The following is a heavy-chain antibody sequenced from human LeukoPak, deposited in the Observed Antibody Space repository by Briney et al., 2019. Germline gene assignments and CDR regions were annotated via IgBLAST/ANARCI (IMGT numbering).Heavy chain of an antibody. D-gene: IGHD2-8*01. J-gene: IGHJ4*02. CDR1: GGSISSYY. V-gene: IGHV4-59*08. Sequence: PSETLSLTCTVSGGSISSYYWSWIRQPPGKGLEWIAYISDIGSINYNPSLKSRVTISLDTSKNQFSLKLSSVTAADTAVYYCAGHHPRNAVDFWGQGTLVTVSS. CDR2: ISDIGSI. CDR3: AGHHPRNAVDF.